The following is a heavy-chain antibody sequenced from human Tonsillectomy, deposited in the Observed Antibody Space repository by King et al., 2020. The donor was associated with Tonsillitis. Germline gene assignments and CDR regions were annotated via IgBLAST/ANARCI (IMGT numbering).Heavy chain of an antibody. CDR1: GDSISSSSYY. V-gene: IGHV4-39*01. Sequence: LQLQESGPGLVKPSETLSLTCTVSGDSISSSSYYWGWIRQPPGKGLEWIGSIFYSGNSHHNPSLKSRVTISVDTSKSQFSLRLSSVTAADTALYFCARHGRPGLGEEHLYYSYGMDVWGQGTTVTVSS. CDR2: IFYSGNS. J-gene: IGHJ6*02. CDR3: ARHGRPGLGEEHLYYSYGMDV. D-gene: IGHD1/OR15-1a*01.